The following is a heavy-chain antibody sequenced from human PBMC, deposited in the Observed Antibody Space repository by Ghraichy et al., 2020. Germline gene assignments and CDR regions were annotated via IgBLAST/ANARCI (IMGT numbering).Heavy chain of an antibody. CDR2: TYYRSKWYN. Sequence: SCAISGDSVSSNSAAWNWIRQSPSRGLEWLGRTYYRSKWYNDYAVSVKSRITINPDTSKNQFSLQLNSVTPEDTAVYYCARENNWNYGYGMDVWGQGTTVTVSS. J-gene: IGHJ6*02. V-gene: IGHV6-1*01. CDR1: GDSVSSNSAA. CDR3: ARENNWNYGYGMDV. D-gene: IGHD1-7*01.